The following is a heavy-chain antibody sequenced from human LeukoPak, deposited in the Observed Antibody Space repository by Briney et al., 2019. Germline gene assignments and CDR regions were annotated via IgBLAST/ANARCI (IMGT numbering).Heavy chain of an antibody. D-gene: IGHD5-12*01. Sequence: ASVKVSFKASGYTFTIYGISWVRPPPGQGLEWMGWISACNGNTNYAQKLQGRVTITTDTATSTAYMELSSLSSADTAVSYCATSKKGSGYDYVLDYWGQGTLVTVSS. J-gene: IGHJ4*02. CDR3: ATSKKGSGYDYVLDY. CDR1: GYTFTIYG. V-gene: IGHV1-18*01. CDR2: ISACNGNT.